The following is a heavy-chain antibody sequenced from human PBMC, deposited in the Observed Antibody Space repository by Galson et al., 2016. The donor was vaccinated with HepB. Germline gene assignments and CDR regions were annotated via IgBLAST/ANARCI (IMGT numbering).Heavy chain of an antibody. J-gene: IGHJ4*02. V-gene: IGHV3-30*03. Sequence: SLRLSCAVSRFALGSYGMHWIRQVPGKGLEWVADISFDGTKQHYGDSVEGRFTISRDSSRVYLQLSSLSPVDTGRYFCARDYSFSSNWPGYWGQGTLVIVSS. CDR1: RFALGSYG. CDR2: ISFDGTKQ. CDR3: ARDYSFSSNWPGY. D-gene: IGHD7-27*01.